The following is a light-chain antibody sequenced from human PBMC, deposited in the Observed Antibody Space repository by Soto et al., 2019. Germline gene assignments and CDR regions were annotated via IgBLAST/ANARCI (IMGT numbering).Light chain of an antibody. J-gene: IGKJ1*01. Sequence: EVVMTQSPATRSVSPGESATLSCGASQSISSNKLAWYQQKPGQAPRLLLFGVSNRATGIPARFSGSGSGTDLTLTISSLEPEDFAVYYCQQYNNWPPWTFGQGTKVDIK. CDR3: QQYNNWPPWT. V-gene: IGKV3-15*01. CDR1: QSISSN. CDR2: GVS.